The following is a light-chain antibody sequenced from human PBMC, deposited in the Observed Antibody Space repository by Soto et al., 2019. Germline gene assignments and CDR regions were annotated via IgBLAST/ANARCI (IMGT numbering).Light chain of an antibody. V-gene: IGKV1-33*01. Sequence: DIQMTQSPSSLSASVGDRVTITCQASQDINKNLIWYQQKPGKAPKLLIYDASDLETGVPSRFSGSGSGTGFTFTISSLQPEDFATYYCQQYNSYSLWTFGQGTKVDIK. CDR2: DAS. CDR3: QQYNSYSLWT. J-gene: IGKJ1*01. CDR1: QDINKN.